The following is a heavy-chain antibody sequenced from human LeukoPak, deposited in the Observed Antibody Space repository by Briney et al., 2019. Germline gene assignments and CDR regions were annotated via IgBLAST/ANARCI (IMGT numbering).Heavy chain of an antibody. V-gene: IGHV1-69*05. CDR1: GGTFSSYG. J-gene: IGHJ4*02. CDR2: IIPIFGTA. CDR3: AREDYYGSGRDFAGYYFDY. D-gene: IGHD3-10*01. Sequence: SVKVSCKASGGTFSSYGISWVRQAPGQGLEWMGRIIPIFGTANYAQKFQGRVTITTDESPSPAYMALSSLRSQDTAVYYCAREDYYGSGRDFAGYYFDYWGQGTLVTVSS.